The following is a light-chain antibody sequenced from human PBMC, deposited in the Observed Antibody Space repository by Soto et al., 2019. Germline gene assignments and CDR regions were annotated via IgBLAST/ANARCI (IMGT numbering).Light chain of an antibody. CDR3: QQSSS. CDR2: AAS. V-gene: IGKV1-39*01. J-gene: IGKJ5*01. CDR1: QDISNY. Sequence: DIQMTQSPGARAAPVCDGGPITCQASQDISNYLNWYQQKPGKAPKLLIYAASSLQSGVPSRFSGSGSGTDFTLTISSLQPEDFATHYCQQSSSFGQGTRLEIK.